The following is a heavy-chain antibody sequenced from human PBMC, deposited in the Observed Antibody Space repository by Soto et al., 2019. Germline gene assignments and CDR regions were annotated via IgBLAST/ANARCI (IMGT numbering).Heavy chain of an antibody. Sequence: GGSLRLSCAASGFTFSSYGMHWVRQAPGKGLEWVAVIWYDGSNKYYADSVKGRFTISRDNSKNTLYLQMNSLRAEDTAVYYCARGVYGGNSDYYYGMDVWGQGTTVTVSS. CDR2: IWYDGSNK. V-gene: IGHV3-33*01. CDR1: GFTFSSYG. CDR3: ARGVYGGNSDYYYGMDV. D-gene: IGHD4-17*01. J-gene: IGHJ6*02.